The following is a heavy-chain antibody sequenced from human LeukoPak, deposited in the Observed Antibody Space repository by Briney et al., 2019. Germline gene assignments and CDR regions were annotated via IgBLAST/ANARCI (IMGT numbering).Heavy chain of an antibody. D-gene: IGHD2-15*01. Sequence: GQSLKISCKGSGYSFTSYWIGWVRQMPGKGLGWMGIIYPGDSDTRYSPSFQGQVTISANKSISNAYLQWSTLKASDTASYHFAKQVRAASRSAYCSQGTLVTVPS. J-gene: IGHJ4*02. CDR3: AKQVRAASRSAY. V-gene: IGHV5-51*01. CDR2: IYPGDSDT. CDR1: GYSFTSYW.